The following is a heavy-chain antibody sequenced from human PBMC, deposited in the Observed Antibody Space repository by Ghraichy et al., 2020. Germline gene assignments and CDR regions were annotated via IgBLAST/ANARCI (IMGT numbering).Heavy chain of an antibody. CDR2: ITSRRPNP. Sequence: GGSLRLSCAASGFTFRSYAMSWVRQAPGKGLEWVASITSRRPNPYYADSVKGRFTVSRDNSRNTVHLQMNSLRADDTAVYYCAKANSSAFDYWGQGALVTVSS. D-gene: IGHD6-25*01. J-gene: IGHJ4*02. CDR3: AKANSSAFDY. V-gene: IGHV3-23*01. CDR1: GFTFRSYA.